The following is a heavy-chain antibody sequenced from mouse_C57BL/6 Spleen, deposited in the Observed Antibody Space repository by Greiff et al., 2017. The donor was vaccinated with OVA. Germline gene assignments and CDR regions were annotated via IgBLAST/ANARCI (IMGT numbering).Heavy chain of an antibody. J-gene: IGHJ3*01. CDR3: AKLAWFAY. Sequence: DVMLVESGGGLVKPGGSLKLSCAASGFTFSDYGMHWVRQAPEKGLEWVAYISSGSSTIYYADTVKGRFTLSRDNAKNTLFLQMTSLRSEDTAMYYCAKLAWFAYWGQGTLVTVSA. CDR1: GFTFSDYG. CDR2: ISSGSSTI. D-gene: IGHD4-1*01. V-gene: IGHV5-17*01.